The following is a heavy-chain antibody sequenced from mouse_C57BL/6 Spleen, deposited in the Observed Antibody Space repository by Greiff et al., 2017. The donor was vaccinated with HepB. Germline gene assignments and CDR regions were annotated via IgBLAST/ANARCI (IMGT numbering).Heavy chain of an antibody. J-gene: IGHJ4*01. CDR2: IHPNSGST. CDR3: ATKSQPTGTDYAMDY. Sequence: QVQLQQPGAELVKPGASVKLSCKASGYTFTSYWMHWVKQRPGQGLEWIGMIHPNSGSTNYNEKFKSKATLTVDKSSSTAYMQLSSLTSEDSAVYYCATKSQPTGTDYAMDYWGQGTSVTVSS. D-gene: IGHD4-1*01. V-gene: IGHV1-64*01. CDR1: GYTFTSYW.